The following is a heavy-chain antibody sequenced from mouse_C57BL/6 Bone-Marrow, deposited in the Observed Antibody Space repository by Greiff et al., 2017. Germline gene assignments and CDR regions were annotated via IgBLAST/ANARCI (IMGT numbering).Heavy chain of an antibody. D-gene: IGHD3-2*02. CDR3: ARDEAQAPFAY. Sequence: VQLQESGAELVKPGASVKISCKASGYAFSSYWMNWVKQRPGKGLEWIGQIYPGDGDTNYNGKFKGKATLTADKSSSTAYMQLSSLTSEDSAVYFCARDEAQAPFAYWGQGTLVTVSA. CDR1: GYAFSSYW. J-gene: IGHJ3*01. CDR2: IYPGDGDT. V-gene: IGHV1-80*01.